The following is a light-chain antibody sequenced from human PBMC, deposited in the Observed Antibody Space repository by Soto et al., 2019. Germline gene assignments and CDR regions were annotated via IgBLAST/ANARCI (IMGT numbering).Light chain of an antibody. J-gene: IGLJ1*01. CDR3: CSYAGSYYV. CDR2: DVS. CDR1: SSDVGGYNY. V-gene: IGLV2-11*01. Sequence: QSALTQPRSVSGSPGQSVTISCTGTSSDVGGYNYVSWYQQYPDKAPKLMIYDVSKRPSGVPDRFSGSKSGNTASLTISGLQAEDEADYYCCSYAGSYYVFGTGTKVTVL.